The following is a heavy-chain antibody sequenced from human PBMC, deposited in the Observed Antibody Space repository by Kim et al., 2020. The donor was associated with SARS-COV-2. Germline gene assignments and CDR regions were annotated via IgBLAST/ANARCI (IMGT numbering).Heavy chain of an antibody. Sequence: SETLSLTCAVYGGSFSGYYWSWIRQPPGKGLEWIGEINHSGSTNYNPSLKSRVTISVDTSKNQFSLKLSSVTAADTAVYYCARGYMAKVDYWSQGTLVTV. CDR2: INHSGST. V-gene: IGHV4-34*01. CDR3: ARGYMAKVDY. CDR1: GGSFSGYY. D-gene: IGHD2-2*02. J-gene: IGHJ4*02.